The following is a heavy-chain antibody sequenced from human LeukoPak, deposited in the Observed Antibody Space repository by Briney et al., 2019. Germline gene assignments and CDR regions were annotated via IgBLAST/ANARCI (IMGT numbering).Heavy chain of an antibody. Sequence: SETLSLTCTVSGGSISSSYWSWIRQPPGKGLEWIGYISTSAGTDYNPSLRSRVTISVDTSKNQFSLTLSSVTAADTAVYYCARLRGDRTAMVDYRGQGTLVTVSS. V-gene: IGHV4-4*09. CDR2: ISTSAGT. CDR3: ARLRGDRTAMVDY. D-gene: IGHD5-18*01. CDR1: GGSISSSY. J-gene: IGHJ4*02.